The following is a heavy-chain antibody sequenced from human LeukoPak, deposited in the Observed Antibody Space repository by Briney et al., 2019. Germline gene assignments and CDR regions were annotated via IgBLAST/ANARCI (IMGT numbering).Heavy chain of an antibody. CDR1: GFTFSSYG. J-gene: IGHJ3*02. CDR2: ISYDGSNK. V-gene: IGHV3-30*18. CDR3: AKDLGYYGSGRRLHNAFDI. D-gene: IGHD3-10*01. Sequence: PGGSLRLSCAASGFTFSSYGMHWVRQAPGKGLEWVAVISYDGSNKYYADSVKGRFTISRDNSKNTLYLQMNSLRAEDTAVYYCAKDLGYYGSGRRLHNAFDIWGQGTMVTVSS.